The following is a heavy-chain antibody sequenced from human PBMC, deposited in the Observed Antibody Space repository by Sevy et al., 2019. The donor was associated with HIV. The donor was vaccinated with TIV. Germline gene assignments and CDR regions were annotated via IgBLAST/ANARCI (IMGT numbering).Heavy chain of an antibody. V-gene: IGHV3-30*04. D-gene: IGHD2-21*02. CDR3: ARDLGYCGGDCYLRGGHNWFDP. CDR1: GFTFSSYA. J-gene: IGHJ5*02. CDR2: ISYDGSNK. Sequence: GGSLRLSCAASGFTFSSYAMHWVRQAPGKELEWVAVISYDGSNKYYADSVKGRFTISRDNSKNTLYLQMSSLRAEDTDVYYCARDLGYCGGDCYLRGGHNWFDPWGQGALVTVSS.